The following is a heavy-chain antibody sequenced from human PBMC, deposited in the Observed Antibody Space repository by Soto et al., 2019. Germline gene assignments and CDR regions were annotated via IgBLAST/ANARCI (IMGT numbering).Heavy chain of an antibody. D-gene: IGHD3-10*01. V-gene: IGHV5-51*01. CDR2: IHPGDSDT. CDR1: GYSFTNYW. Sequence: GESLKISCKGSGYSFTNYWIGWVRQMPGKGLEWMGIIHPGDSDTRYSPSFQGQVTISADKAISTAYLQWSSLKASDTAMYYCARRRTSYYGPRSHYEVAMDVWGQGTTVTVSS. J-gene: IGHJ6*02. CDR3: ARRRTSYYGPRSHYEVAMDV.